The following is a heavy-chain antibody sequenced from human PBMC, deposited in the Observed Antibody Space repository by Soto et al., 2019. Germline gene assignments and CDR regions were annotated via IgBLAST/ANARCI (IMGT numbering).Heavy chain of an antibody. J-gene: IGHJ5*02. CDR2: ISYDGSNK. CDR1: GFTFSIYA. CDR3: AREYSDGWFDP. D-gene: IGHD2-21*01. Sequence: QVQLVESGGGVVQPGRSLRLSCAASGFTFSIYAMHWVRQAPGKGLEWVAVISYDGSNKYYADSVKGRFTISRDNSKKTVYLQMNSLRAEDSAGYYCAREYSDGWFDPWGQGTLVTVSS. V-gene: IGHV3-30-3*01.